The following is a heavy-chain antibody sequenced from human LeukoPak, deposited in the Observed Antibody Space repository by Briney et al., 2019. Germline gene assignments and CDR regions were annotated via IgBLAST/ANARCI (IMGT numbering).Heavy chain of an antibody. J-gene: IGHJ4*02. CDR2: INPSGGTT. V-gene: IGHV1-46*01. D-gene: IGHD6-19*01. Sequence: ASVKVSYKTSGYTFTTYYMHWVQQAPGQGLEWMGIINPSGGTTNYAQKFQGRVTMTRDTSTTTLYMELSSLRSEDTAVYYCARGRPGSGWSFDYWGQGTLVTVSS. CDR1: GYTFTTYY. CDR3: ARGRPGSGWSFDY.